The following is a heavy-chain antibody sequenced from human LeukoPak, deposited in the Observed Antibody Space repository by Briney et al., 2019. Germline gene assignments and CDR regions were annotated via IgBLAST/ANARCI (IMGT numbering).Heavy chain of an antibody. CDR3: AREGFCPSGAICSLSSQDAFDI. D-gene: IGHD2-15*01. V-gene: IGHV1-24*01. CDR2: FDPEDGET. Sequence: ASVKVSCKVSGYTLTELSMHWVRQAPGKGLEWMGGFDPEDGETIYAQKFQGRVTMTEDTSTDTAYMELSSLRSEDTAVYYCAREGFCPSGAICSLSSQDAFDIWGQGTMVTVSS. J-gene: IGHJ3*02. CDR1: GYTLTELS.